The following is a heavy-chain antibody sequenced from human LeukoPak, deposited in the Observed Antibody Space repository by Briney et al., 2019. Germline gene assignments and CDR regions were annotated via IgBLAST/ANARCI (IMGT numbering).Heavy chain of an antibody. CDR2: IYYSGTT. V-gene: IGHV4-61*01. D-gene: IGHD1-26*01. CDR1: GGSISSISYY. CDR3: AKYEARVRLDDY. Sequence: PSETLSLTCTVSGGSISSISYYWSWIRQPPGKGLEWIGFIYYSGTTNYNPSLKSRVNMSLDTSKNQSSLKLSSVTAADTAVYYCAKYEARVRLDDYWGQGTLVTVSS. J-gene: IGHJ4*02.